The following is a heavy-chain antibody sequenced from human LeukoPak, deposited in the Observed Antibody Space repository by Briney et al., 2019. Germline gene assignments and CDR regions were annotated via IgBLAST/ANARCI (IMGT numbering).Heavy chain of an antibody. CDR1: GFTFSSYG. J-gene: IGHJ4*02. Sequence: GRSLRLSCAASGFTFSSYGMHWVRQAPGKGLEWVSLISGSGGSTYYADSVKGRFTISRDNSKNTLYLQMNNLRAEDTAVYYCAKDKGGASDYWGQGTLVTVSS. D-gene: IGHD1-26*01. CDR2: ISGSGGST. CDR3: AKDKGGASDY. V-gene: IGHV3-23*01.